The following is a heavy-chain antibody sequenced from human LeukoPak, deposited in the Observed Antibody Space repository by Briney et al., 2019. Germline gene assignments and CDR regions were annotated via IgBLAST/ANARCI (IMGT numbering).Heavy chain of an antibody. CDR1: GLTVSSNS. Sequence: GGSLRLSCAASGLTVSSNSMSWVRQAPGKGLEWVSFIYSCGSTYYADSVKGRFTISRDNSKNTLYLQMNSLRAEDTAVYYCATLERGYAVAVDYWGQGTLVTVSS. CDR2: IYSCGST. J-gene: IGHJ4*02. D-gene: IGHD6-19*01. CDR3: ATLERGYAVAVDY. V-gene: IGHV3-53*05.